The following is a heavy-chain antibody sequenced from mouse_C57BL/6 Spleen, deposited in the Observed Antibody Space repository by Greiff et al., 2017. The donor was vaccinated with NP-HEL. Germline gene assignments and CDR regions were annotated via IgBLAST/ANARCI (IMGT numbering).Heavy chain of an antibody. CDR1: GYAFSSSW. J-gene: IGHJ3*01. D-gene: IGHD2-2*01. CDR2: IYPGDGDT. V-gene: IGHV1-82*01. CDR3: ARDGYDQGAY. Sequence: QVQLQQSGPELVKPGASVKISCKASGYAFSSSWMNWVKQRPGKGLEWIGRIYPGDGDTNYNGKFKGKATLTADKSSSTAYMQLSSLTSEYSAVYFCARDGYDQGAYWGQGTLVTVSA.